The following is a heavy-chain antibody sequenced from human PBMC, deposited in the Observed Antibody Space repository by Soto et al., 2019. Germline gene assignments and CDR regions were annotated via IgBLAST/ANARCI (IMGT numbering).Heavy chain of an antibody. CDR3: AKDGGWSLAVAGLFDY. Sequence: EVHLLEYGGGLVQPGGSLRLSCVVSGSTFSSDDMSWVRQAPGRGLEWVSGISDSGGSTYYADSVKGRFTISRDNAKNTLYLQMRSLRVEDTALYYCAKDGGWSLAVAGLFDYWGPGTPVTVSS. D-gene: IGHD6-19*01. J-gene: IGHJ4*02. CDR1: GSTFSSDD. CDR2: ISDSGGST. V-gene: IGHV3-23*01.